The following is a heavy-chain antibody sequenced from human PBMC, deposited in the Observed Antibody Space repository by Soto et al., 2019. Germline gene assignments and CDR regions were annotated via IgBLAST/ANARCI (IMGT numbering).Heavy chain of an antibody. CDR2: IYYSGST. CDR1: GGSISSYY. CDR3: ARADYDSSGYYLNYYYGMHV. V-gene: IGHV4-59*01. D-gene: IGHD3-22*01. Sequence: PSETLSLTCTVSGGSISSYYWSWIRQPPGKGLEWIGYIYYSGSTNYNPSLKSRVTISVDTSKNQFSLKLGSVTAADTAVYYCARADYDSSGYYLNYYYGMHVWGQGTTVTVSS. J-gene: IGHJ6*02.